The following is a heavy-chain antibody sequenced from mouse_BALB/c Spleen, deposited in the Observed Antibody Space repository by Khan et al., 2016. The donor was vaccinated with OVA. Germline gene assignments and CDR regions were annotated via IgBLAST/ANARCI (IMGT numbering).Heavy chain of an antibody. D-gene: IGHD2-14*01. Sequence: QVQLKQSGAELARPGASVKMSCKASGYTFTSYTIHWIKLRPGQGLEWIGYINPSNNYTNYNQKFKDKATLTADKSSTTAYMQLSSLTSDDSAVYSWVRDGAYYRNDGWFAYWGQGTLVTVSA. CDR1: GYTFTSYT. V-gene: IGHV1-4*01. J-gene: IGHJ3*01. CDR3: VRDGAYYRNDGWFAY. CDR2: INPSNNYT.